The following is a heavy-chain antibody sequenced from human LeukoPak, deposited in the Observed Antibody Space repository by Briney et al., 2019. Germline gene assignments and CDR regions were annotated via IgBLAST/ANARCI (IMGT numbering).Heavy chain of an antibody. V-gene: IGHV3-7*03. D-gene: IGHD3-10*01. CDR3: ARVPVDYYGSGSYPVYGMDV. CDR1: GFTLSSYW. CDR2: IKQDGSEK. Sequence: GGSLRLSCAASGFTLSSYWMSWVRQAPGKGLEWVANIKQDGSEKYYVDSVKGRFTISRDNAKHSLYLQMNSLRAEDTAVYYRARVPVDYYGSGSYPVYGMDVWGKGTTVTVSS. J-gene: IGHJ6*04.